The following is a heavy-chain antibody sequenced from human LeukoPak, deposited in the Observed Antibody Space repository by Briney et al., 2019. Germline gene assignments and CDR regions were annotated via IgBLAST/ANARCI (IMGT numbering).Heavy chain of an antibody. J-gene: IGHJ4*02. CDR3: ARDSFYGSGSLDY. Sequence: GSLRLSCAASGFTVSSNYMSWVRPAPGKGLEWVSVIYSGGSTYYADSVKGRFTISRDNSKNTLYLQMNSLRAEDTAVYYCARDSFYGSGSLDYWGQGTLVTASS. D-gene: IGHD3-10*01. V-gene: IGHV3-53*01. CDR1: GFTVSSNY. CDR2: IYSGGST.